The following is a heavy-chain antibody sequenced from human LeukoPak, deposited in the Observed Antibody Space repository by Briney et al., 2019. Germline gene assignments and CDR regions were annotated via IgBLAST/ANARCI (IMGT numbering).Heavy chain of an antibody. CDR3: AKDQVPYCTTDCYGAIDA. V-gene: IGHV3-48*01. Sequence: GGSLRLSCEASGFTFSSYSMTWVRQSLGKRLEGISYIGSNGIPTHYADSVKALFTISRDNAKNSMYLQMNSLTVEDTAVYYCAKDQVPYCTTDCYGAIDAWGQGTLVTVSS. CDR2: IGSNGIPT. D-gene: IGHD2-21*02. CDR1: GFTFSSYS. J-gene: IGHJ3*01.